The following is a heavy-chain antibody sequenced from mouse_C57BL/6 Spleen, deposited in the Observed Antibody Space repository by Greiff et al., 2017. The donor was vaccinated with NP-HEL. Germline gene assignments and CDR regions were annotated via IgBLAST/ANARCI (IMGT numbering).Heavy chain of an antibody. J-gene: IGHJ3*01. Sequence: DVQLQESGPGLVKPSQSLSLTCSVTGYSITSGYYWNWIRQFPGNKLEWMGYISYDGSNNYNPSLKNRISITRDTSKNQFFLKLNSVTTEDTATYYCARDDYGSSYVGAWFAYWGQGTLVTVSA. CDR1: GYSITSGYY. V-gene: IGHV3-6*01. D-gene: IGHD1-1*01. CDR2: ISYDGSN. CDR3: ARDDYGSSYVGAWFAY.